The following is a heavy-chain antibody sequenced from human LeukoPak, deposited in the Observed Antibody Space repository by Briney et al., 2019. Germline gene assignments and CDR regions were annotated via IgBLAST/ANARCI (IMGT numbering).Heavy chain of an antibody. CDR2: IKTDGSEK. D-gene: IGHD2-15*01. V-gene: IGHV3-7*01. Sequence: GGSLRLSCEGSGFTFSNYWMGWVRQAPGKGLQWVANIKTDGSEKYYVDSVKGRFTISRDNAKNSLYLQMNSLEAEDTAIYYCAKYILYHGAFDIWGQGTMVTVSS. CDR3: AKYILYHGAFDI. J-gene: IGHJ3*02. CDR1: GFTFSNYW.